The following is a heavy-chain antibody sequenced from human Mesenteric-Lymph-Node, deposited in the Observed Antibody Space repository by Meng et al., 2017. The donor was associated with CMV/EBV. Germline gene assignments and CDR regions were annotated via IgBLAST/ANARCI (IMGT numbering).Heavy chain of an antibody. Sequence: SETLSLTCTVSGGSISSDYWSWIRQPPGKGLEWIGYIYYSGSTNYNPSLKSRVTISVDTSKNQFSLKLSSVTAADTAVYYCARPYCSSTSCYTAFDYWGQGTLVTVSS. J-gene: IGHJ4*02. CDR3: ARPYCSSTSCYTAFDY. CDR1: GGSISSDY. V-gene: IGHV4-59*12. D-gene: IGHD2-2*02. CDR2: IYYSGST.